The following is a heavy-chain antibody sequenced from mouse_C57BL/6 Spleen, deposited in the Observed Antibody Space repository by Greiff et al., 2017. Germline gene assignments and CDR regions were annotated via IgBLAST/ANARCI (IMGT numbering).Heavy chain of an antibody. V-gene: IGHV1-26*01. CDR3: ARYDYDAMDY. CDR1: GYTFTDYY. Sequence: VQLQQSGPELVKPGASVKISCKASGYTFTDYYMNWVKQSHGKSLEWIGDINPNNGGTSYNQKFKGKATLTVDKSSSTAYMELRRLTSEDSAVYYCARYDYDAMDYWGQGTSVTVSS. CDR2: INPNNGGT. J-gene: IGHJ4*01.